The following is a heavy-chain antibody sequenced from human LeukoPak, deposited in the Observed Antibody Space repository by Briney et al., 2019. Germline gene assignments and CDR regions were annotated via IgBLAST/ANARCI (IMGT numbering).Heavy chain of an antibody. CDR3: ARHYGSENYYYYYYMDV. Sequence: SETLSLTCAVSGYSISSGYYWGWIRQPPGKGLEWIGSIYHSGSTYYNPSLKSRVTISVDTSKNQFSLKLSSVTAADTAVYYCARHYGSENYYYYYYMDVWGKGTTVTVSS. V-gene: IGHV4-38-2*01. CDR1: GYSISSGYY. CDR2: IYHSGST. D-gene: IGHD3-10*01. J-gene: IGHJ6*03.